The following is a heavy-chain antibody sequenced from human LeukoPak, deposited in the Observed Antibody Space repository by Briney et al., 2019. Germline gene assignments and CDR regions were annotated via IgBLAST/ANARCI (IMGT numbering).Heavy chain of an antibody. CDR2: IYYSGST. CDR3: ARGSSSWGWNPGRYGMDV. V-gene: IGHV4-30-4*01. J-gene: IGHJ6*02. Sequence: PSETLSLTCTVSGGSISSGDYYWSWIRQPPGKGLEWIGYIYYSGSTYYNPSLKSRVTISVDTSKNQFSLKLSSVTAADTAVYYCARGSSSWGWNPGRYGMDVWGQGTTVTVSS. CDR1: GGSISSGDYY. D-gene: IGHD7-27*01.